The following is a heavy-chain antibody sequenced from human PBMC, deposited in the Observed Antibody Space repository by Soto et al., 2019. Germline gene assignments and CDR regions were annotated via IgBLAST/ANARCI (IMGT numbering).Heavy chain of an antibody. CDR1: GYTFTGHY. J-gene: IGHJ6*02. CDR3: AREVNAVCSTEGCPTYYGMDV. V-gene: IGHV1-2*04. CDR2: INPNRGAT. D-gene: IGHD2-8*02. Sequence: QVQLVQSGAELKRPGASVKVSCKASGYTFTGHYIHWVRQAPGEGPEWMGWINPNRGATKFGQKFQDWVALTRYTSITTVYMALTSLTADDTAVYFCAREVNAVCSTEGCPTYYGMDVWGQGTTVFVS.